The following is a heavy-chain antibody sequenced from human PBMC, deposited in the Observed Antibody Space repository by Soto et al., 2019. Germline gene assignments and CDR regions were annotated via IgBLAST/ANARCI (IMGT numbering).Heavy chain of an antibody. CDR2: INPYNGNT. V-gene: IGHV1-18*01. Sequence: QVKLVQSGAEVKKPGASVKVSCKASGYTFTSYGISWVRQAPGQGLEWMGWINPYNGNTNYAQKLQGRVTMTTDKSTSTGYMELRSQRSYDTAVNYCARDPVGSNSFDPLGQGTLVTVSS. CDR1: GYTFTSYG. J-gene: IGHJ5*02. D-gene: IGHD1-26*01. CDR3: ARDPVGSNSFDP.